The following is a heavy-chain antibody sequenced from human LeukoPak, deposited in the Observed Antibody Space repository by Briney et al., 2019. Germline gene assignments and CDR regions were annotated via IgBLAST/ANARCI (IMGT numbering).Heavy chain of an antibody. Sequence: TLSLTCTVSGVSISSGGYYWSWIRQHPGKGLEWIGYIYYSGSTYYNPSLKSRVTISVDTSKNQFSLKLSSVTAADTAVYYCARDHDYGGKGFDYWGQGTLVTVSS. J-gene: IGHJ4*02. CDR3: ARDHDYGGKGFDY. CDR1: GVSISSGGYY. CDR2: IYYSGST. D-gene: IGHD4-23*01. V-gene: IGHV4-31*03.